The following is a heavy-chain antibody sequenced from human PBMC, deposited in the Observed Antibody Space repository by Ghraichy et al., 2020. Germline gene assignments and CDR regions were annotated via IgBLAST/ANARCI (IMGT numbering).Heavy chain of an antibody. V-gene: IGHV4-4*07. J-gene: IGHJ6*02. Sequence: SETLSLTCTVSGGSISSYYWSWIRQPAGKGLEWIGRIYTSGSTNYNPSLKSRVTMSVDTSKNQFSLKLSSVTAADTAVYYCARDLPYYDFWSLPVYEYYYYGMDVWGQGTTVTVSS. CDR2: IYTSGST. CDR1: GGSISSYY. CDR3: ARDLPYYDFWSLPVYEYYYYGMDV. D-gene: IGHD3-3*01.